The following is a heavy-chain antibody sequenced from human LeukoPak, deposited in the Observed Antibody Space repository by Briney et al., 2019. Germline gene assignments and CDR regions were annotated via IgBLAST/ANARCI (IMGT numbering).Heavy chain of an antibody. CDR1: GGTFSSYA. V-gene: IGHV1-69*05. D-gene: IGHD1-26*01. J-gene: IGHJ5*02. CDR2: IIPIFGTA. Sequence: SVKVSCKASGGTFSSYAISWVRQAPGQGLEWMGGIIPIFGTANYAQKFQGRVTITTDESTSTAYMELSSLRSEDTAVYYCARDREGINWFDPWGQGTLVTISS. CDR3: ARDREGINWFDP.